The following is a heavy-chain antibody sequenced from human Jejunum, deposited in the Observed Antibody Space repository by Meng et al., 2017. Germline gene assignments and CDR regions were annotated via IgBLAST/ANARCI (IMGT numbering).Heavy chain of an antibody. CDR3: ARGREDIGRAFDI. Sequence: SETLSLTCNVSGGSISHYYWSWIRQPAGKGLEWIGRMYFSGSTNYNPSLKSRLTMSIDSSKNQFSLNLRSVTAADTAVYYCARGREDIGRAFDIWGQGTMVTVSS. D-gene: IGHD3-10*01. CDR1: GGSISHYY. V-gene: IGHV4-4*07. CDR2: MYFSGST. J-gene: IGHJ3*02.